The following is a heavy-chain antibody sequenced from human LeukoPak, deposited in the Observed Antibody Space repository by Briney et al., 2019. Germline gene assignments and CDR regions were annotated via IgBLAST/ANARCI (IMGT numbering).Heavy chain of an antibody. V-gene: IGHV4-30-4*02. Sequence: PSDTLSLTCTVSAGSISRDNSYCSWIRHHPGKGLEWIGHIYYSGSTYYSPSLKSRVTISIDTSKNQFSLKLRSVTAADTAVYFGARQYYDILTAYYAACSWFDPWGQGTLVTVSS. CDR1: AGSISRDNSY. D-gene: IGHD3-9*01. CDR2: IYYSGST. J-gene: IGHJ5*02. CDR3: ARQYYDILTAYYAACSWFDP.